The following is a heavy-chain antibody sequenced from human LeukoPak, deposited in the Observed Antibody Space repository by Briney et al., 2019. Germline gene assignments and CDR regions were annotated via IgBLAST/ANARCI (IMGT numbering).Heavy chain of an antibody. D-gene: IGHD3-22*01. CDR1: EFSVGSNY. CDR3: ARARARYYYDSSGDRLDI. CDR2: IYSGGST. Sequence: GGSLRLSCAASEFSVGSNYMTWVRQAPGKGLEWVSLIYSGGSTYYADSVKGRFTISRDNSKNTLYLQMNSLRAEDTAVYYCARARARYYYDSSGDRLDIWGQGTMVTVSS. V-gene: IGHV3-66*01. J-gene: IGHJ3*02.